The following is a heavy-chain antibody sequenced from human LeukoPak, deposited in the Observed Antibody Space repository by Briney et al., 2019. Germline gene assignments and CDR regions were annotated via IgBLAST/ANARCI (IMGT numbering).Heavy chain of an antibody. Sequence: PGRSLRLSCAASGFTFSTFAMIWVRQPPGKGLEWVSSIFPSGGEIHYADSVRGRFTISRDNSKNTLYLQMNSMRAEDTAVYYCAKDPQYCSSTSCYVAGSPDYWGQGTLVTVSS. D-gene: IGHD2-2*01. V-gene: IGHV3-23*01. CDR1: GFTFSTFA. CDR3: AKDPQYCSSTSCYVAGSPDY. J-gene: IGHJ4*02. CDR2: IFPSGGEI.